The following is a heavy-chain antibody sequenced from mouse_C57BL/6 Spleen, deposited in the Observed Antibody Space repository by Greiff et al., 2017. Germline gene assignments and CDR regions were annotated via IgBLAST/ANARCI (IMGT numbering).Heavy chain of an antibody. Sequence: VQGVESGAELVKPGASVKISCKASGYAFSSYWMNWVKQRPGKGLEWIGQIYPGDGDTNYNGKFKGKATLTADKSSSTAYMQLSSLTSEDSAVYFCARKGYYSNSYFDYWGQGTTLTVSS. CDR3: ARKGYYSNSYFDY. D-gene: IGHD2-5*01. V-gene: IGHV1-80*01. J-gene: IGHJ2*01. CDR2: IYPGDGDT. CDR1: GYAFSSYW.